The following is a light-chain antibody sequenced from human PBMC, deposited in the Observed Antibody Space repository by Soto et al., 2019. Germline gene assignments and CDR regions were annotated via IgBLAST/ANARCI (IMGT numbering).Light chain of an antibody. V-gene: IGKV1-5*01. CDR2: DAS. J-gene: IGKJ1*01. CDR3: LQYSSHSWT. Sequence: DIQVTQCPPTLPASVGDRFTITCRASQSISSWLAWYQQKTGKAHKLLIYDASSLESGVTSRFSGSGSGTEFTLNISRLQPDDVATYYCLQYSSHSWTVGPGTQVDI. CDR1: QSISSW.